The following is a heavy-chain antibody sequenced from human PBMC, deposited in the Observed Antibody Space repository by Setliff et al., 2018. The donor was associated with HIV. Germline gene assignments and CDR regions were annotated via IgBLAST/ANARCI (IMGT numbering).Heavy chain of an antibody. V-gene: IGHV4-34*01. CDR1: GESFSGYY. D-gene: IGHD3-22*01. CDR2: VNHSGNT. CDR3: ARGTVITYFYDSSGSFDY. Sequence: KPSETLSLTCAVYGESFSGYYWTWIRRPPGKGLEWIGEVNHSGNTNYNPSLKSRVTISADTSKNQFSLKLTSVTAADTAVYYCARGTVITYFYDSSGSFDYWGQGTLVTVSS. J-gene: IGHJ4*02.